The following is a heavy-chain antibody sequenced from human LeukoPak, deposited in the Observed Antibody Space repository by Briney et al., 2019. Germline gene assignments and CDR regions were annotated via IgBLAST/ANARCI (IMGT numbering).Heavy chain of an antibody. V-gene: IGHV1-2*06. CDR3: ARGLVVVAATIGVDY. D-gene: IGHD2-15*01. CDR2: INPNSGGT. CDR1: GYTFTDYY. Sequence: ASVKVSCKTSGYTFTDYYMHWVRQAPGQGLEWMGRINPNSGGTNYAQNFQGRVTMTWDTSISTAYMELSRLRSDDTAVYYCARGLVVVAATIGVDYWGQGTLVTVSS. J-gene: IGHJ4*02.